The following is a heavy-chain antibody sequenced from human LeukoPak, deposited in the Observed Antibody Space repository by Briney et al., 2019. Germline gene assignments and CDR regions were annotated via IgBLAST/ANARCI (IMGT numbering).Heavy chain of an antibody. J-gene: IGHJ4*02. Sequence: GGSLRLSCAASGFTFNTFNMNWVRQAPGKGLEWVANIKQDASERYYVDSVKGRFTISRDNAKNSLYLQMNSLRAEDTAVYYCATPTAGTWHFDYWGQGTLVTVSS. CDR1: GFTFNTFN. CDR2: IKQDASER. D-gene: IGHD1-1*01. V-gene: IGHV3-7*01. CDR3: ATPTAGTWHFDY.